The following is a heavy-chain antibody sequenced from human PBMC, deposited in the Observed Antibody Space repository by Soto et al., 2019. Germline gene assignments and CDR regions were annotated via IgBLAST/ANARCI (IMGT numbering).Heavy chain of an antibody. Sequence: PGGSLRLSCAASGFTFCGYAMHWFRQAPGKGLEWVAVIWYDGSNKYYADSVKGRFTISRDNSKNTLYLQMNSLRAEDTAVYYCARTDSSGFYFDYWGQGTLVTVSS. CDR3: ARTDSSGFYFDY. D-gene: IGHD3-22*01. CDR1: GFTFCGYA. CDR2: IWYDGSNK. V-gene: IGHV3-33*08. J-gene: IGHJ4*02.